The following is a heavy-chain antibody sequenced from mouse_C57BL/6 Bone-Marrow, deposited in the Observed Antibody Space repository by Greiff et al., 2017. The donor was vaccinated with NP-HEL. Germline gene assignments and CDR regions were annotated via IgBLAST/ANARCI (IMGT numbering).Heavy chain of an antibody. V-gene: IGHV2-2*01. CDR2: IWSGGST. D-gene: IGHD1-1*01. Sequence: QVQLQQSGPGLVQPSQSLSITCTVSGFSLTSYGVHWVRQSPGKGLEWLGVIWSGGSTDYNAAFISRLSISKDNSTSQVFFKMNSMKADDTAIYYCARKDYGSSYSFDVWGTGTTVTVSS. CDR3: ARKDYGSSYSFDV. J-gene: IGHJ1*03. CDR1: GFSLTSYG.